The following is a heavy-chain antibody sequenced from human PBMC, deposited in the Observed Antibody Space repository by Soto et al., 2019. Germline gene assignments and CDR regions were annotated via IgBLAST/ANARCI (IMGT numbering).Heavy chain of an antibody. Sequence: QVHLVESGGGVVQPGRSLRLSCVASGFSFSDYSIHWVRQAPGKGLAWVAFISYDGDKKFFADSVKGRFNISRDNAKNTVFLQMTSLRPEDTAVFHCAVMAGLVVSDDYGLDVWGQGTTVTVSS. J-gene: IGHJ6*02. CDR2: ISYDGDKK. V-gene: IGHV3-30-3*01. CDR3: AVMAGLVVSDDYGLDV. CDR1: GFSFSDYS. D-gene: IGHD2-21*01.